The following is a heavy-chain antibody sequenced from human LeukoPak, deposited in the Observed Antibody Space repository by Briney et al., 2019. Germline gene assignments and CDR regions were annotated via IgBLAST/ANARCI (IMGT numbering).Heavy chain of an antibody. Sequence: GRSLRLSCAASGFTFRNYWMGWVRQAPGKGLEWVANTKPDGSAEYYADSVRGRFTTSRDNANNFLYLQMNSLRAEDTAVYYCARDGGLDYWGQGTLVTASS. CDR3: ARDGGLDY. J-gene: IGHJ4*02. CDR1: GFTFRNYW. CDR2: TKPDGSAE. D-gene: IGHD2-15*01. V-gene: IGHV3-7*01.